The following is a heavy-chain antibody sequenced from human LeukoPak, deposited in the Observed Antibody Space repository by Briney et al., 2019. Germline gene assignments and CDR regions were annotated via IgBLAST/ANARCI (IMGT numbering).Heavy chain of an antibody. Sequence: SGGSLRLSCAASGFTVSSNYMSWVRQAPGKGLEWVSVIYSGGSTYYADSVKGRFTISRDNSKNTLYLQMNSLRAEDTAVYYCARDLGSTSPGAFDIWGQGTMVTVSS. CDR3: ARDLGSTSPGAFDI. CDR1: GFTVSSNY. D-gene: IGHD2-2*01. CDR2: IYSGGST. J-gene: IGHJ3*02. V-gene: IGHV3-53*01.